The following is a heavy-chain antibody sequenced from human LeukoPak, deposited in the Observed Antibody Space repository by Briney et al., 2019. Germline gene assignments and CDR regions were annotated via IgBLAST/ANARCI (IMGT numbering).Heavy chain of an antibody. J-gene: IGHJ3*02. D-gene: IGHD4-17*01. CDR3: ARDTTLDYGAYDAFDI. Sequence: SQTLSLTCAISGDSVSSNSAAWNWISQSPSRGLEWLVRTYYRSKWYNDYAVSVKSRITINPDTSKNQFSLQLNSVPPEDTAVYYCARDTTLDYGAYDAFDIWGQGTMVTVSS. V-gene: IGHV6-1*01. CDR1: GDSVSSNSAA. CDR2: TYYRSKWYN.